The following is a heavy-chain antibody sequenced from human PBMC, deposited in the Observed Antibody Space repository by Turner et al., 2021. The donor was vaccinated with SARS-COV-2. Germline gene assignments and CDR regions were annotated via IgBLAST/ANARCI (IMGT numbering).Heavy chain of an antibody. CDR1: GFTFSTYE. V-gene: IGHV3-48*03. CDR2: ISASGSPI. J-gene: IGHJ4*02. CDR3: ARDYRWQLRGGAFDY. D-gene: IGHD2-8*02. Sequence: EVQLVESGGGLVQPGGSLRLSCAASGFTFSTYELNWVRQAPGKGLGWVSFISASGSPIYYADSVKGRFTISRDNAKNSLYLQMNSLRADDTALYYCARDYRWQLRGGAFDYWGQGTLVTVS.